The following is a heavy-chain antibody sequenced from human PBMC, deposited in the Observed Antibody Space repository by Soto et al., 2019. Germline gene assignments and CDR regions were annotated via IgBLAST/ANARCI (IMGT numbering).Heavy chain of an antibody. Sequence: AASVKVSCKASGGTFSSYAISWVRQAPGQGLEWMGGIIPIFGTANYAQKFQGRVTITADESTSTAYMELSSLRSEDTAVYYCARGHVAVAGTGPYYYYYGMDVWGQGTTVTVSS. CDR1: GGTFSSYA. J-gene: IGHJ6*02. CDR3: ARGHVAVAGTGPYYYYYGMDV. D-gene: IGHD6-19*01. CDR2: IIPIFGTA. V-gene: IGHV1-69*13.